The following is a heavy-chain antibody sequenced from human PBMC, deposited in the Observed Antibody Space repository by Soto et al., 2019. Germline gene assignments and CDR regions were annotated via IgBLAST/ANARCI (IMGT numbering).Heavy chain of an antibody. V-gene: IGHV6-1*01. Sequence: SRTLSLTCAXSGDSVSSNSAALNCSRQSPSRGLEWLGRTYYRSKWYNDYAVSVKSRITINPDTSKNQFSLQLNSVTPEDTAVYYCARDSGIAAAYYFEYWGQGTLVTVSS. CDR3: ARDSGIAAAYYFEY. D-gene: IGHD6-13*01. J-gene: IGHJ4*02. CDR1: GDSVSSNSAA. CDR2: TYYRSKWYN.